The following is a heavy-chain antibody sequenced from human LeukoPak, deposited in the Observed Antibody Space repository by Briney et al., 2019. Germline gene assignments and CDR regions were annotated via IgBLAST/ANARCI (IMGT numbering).Heavy chain of an antibody. Sequence: GGSLRLSCAASGFTFSTYDMQWVRQAPGKGLEWVSGISRSGRTYYTDSVKGRFSISRDNSKDTLYLQMNSLRAEDTAVYYCAQGGYFAFDIWGQGTMVAVSS. CDR1: GFTFSTYD. CDR3: AQGGYFAFDI. CDR2: ISRSGRT. V-gene: IGHV3-23*01. D-gene: IGHD2-2*03. J-gene: IGHJ3*02.